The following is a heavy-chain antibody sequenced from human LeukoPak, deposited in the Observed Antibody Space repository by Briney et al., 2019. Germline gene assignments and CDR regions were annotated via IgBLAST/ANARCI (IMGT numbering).Heavy chain of an antibody. V-gene: IGHV3-21*01. CDR1: GFTFSIYT. D-gene: IGHD1-1*01. J-gene: IGHJ3*02. Sequence: GGSLRLSCAASGFTFSIYTMNWVCHAPGKGLETVSSISSSSSYIYYADSVKGRFTISRDNAKNSLYLQMNSLRAEDTAVYYCARDPQQLMYAFDIWGQGTMVTVSS. CDR2: ISSSSSYI. CDR3: ARDPQQLMYAFDI.